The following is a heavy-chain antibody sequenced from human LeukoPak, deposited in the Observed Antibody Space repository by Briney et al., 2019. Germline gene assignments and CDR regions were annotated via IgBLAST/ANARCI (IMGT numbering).Heavy chain of an antibody. Sequence: ASVKVSCKASGGTFSSYAISWVRQAPGQGLEWMGRIIPILGIANYAQKFQGRVTITADKSTSTAYMELSSLRSEDTAVYYCASMMATGNIYPGVHDASDIWGQGTMVTVSS. CDR1: GGTFSSYA. CDR2: IIPILGIA. D-gene: IGHD5-12*01. CDR3: ASMMATGNIYPGVHDASDI. V-gene: IGHV1-69*04. J-gene: IGHJ3*02.